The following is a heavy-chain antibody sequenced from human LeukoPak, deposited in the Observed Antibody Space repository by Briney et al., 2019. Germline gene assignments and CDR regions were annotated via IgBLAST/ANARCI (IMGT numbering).Heavy chain of an antibody. CDR1: GGSFSGYY. J-gene: IGHJ6*02. D-gene: IGHD6-13*01. V-gene: IGHV4-34*01. CDR3: ARGRGYSSSWYYYYGMDV. CDR2: INHSGST. Sequence: PSETLSLTCAVYGGSFSGYYWSWIRQPPGKGLEWIGEINHSGSTNYNPSLKSRVTISVDTSENQFSLKLSSVTAADTAVYYCARGRGYSSSWYYYYGMDVWGQGTTVTVSS.